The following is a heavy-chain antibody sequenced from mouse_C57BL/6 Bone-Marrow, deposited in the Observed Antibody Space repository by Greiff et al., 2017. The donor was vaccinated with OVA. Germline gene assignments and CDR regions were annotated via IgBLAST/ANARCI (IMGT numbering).Heavy chain of an antibody. Sequence: QVQLQQSGPELVKPGASVKISCKASGYAFSSSWMNWVKQRPGKGLEWIGRIYPGDGDTNYNGKFKGKATLTADKSSSTAYMQLSSLTSEDSAVYFCASGERFYYFDYWGQGTTLTVSS. D-gene: IGHD2-13*01. CDR1: GYAFSSSW. J-gene: IGHJ2*01. CDR2: IYPGDGDT. CDR3: ASGERFYYFDY. V-gene: IGHV1-82*01.